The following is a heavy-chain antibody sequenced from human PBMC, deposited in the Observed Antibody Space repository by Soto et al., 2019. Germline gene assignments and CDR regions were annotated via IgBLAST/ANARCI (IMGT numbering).Heavy chain of an antibody. Sequence: QVQLQQWGAGLLKPSETLSLTCAVYGGSFSGYYWSWIRQPPGKGLEWIGEINHSGSTNYNPSLKSRVTISVDTSKNQFSLKLSSVTAADTAVYYCARGRRGKYYYDSSGYSQFDYWGQGTLVTVSS. V-gene: IGHV4-34*01. D-gene: IGHD3-22*01. CDR2: INHSGST. CDR1: GGSFSGYY. J-gene: IGHJ4*02. CDR3: ARGRRGKYYYDSSGYSQFDY.